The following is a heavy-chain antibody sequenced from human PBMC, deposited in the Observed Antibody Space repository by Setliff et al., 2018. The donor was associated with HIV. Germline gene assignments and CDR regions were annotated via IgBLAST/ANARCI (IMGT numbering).Heavy chain of an antibody. J-gene: IGHJ3*02. V-gene: IGHV4-31*03. CDR3: ATDAYHDFLTGPTPGAFDI. CDR1: GGSISSGGYY. D-gene: IGHD3-9*01. CDR2: IYYSGST. Sequence: SETLSLTCTVSGGSISSGGYYWSWIRQHPGKGLEWIGYIYYSGSTYYNPSLKSRVTISVDTSKNQFSLKLSSVTAADTAVYYCATDAYHDFLTGPTPGAFDIWGQGTVVTVSS.